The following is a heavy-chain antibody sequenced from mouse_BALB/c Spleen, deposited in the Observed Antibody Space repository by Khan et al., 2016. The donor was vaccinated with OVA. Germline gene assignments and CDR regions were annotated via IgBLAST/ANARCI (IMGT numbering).Heavy chain of an antibody. V-gene: IGHV3-1*02. Sequence: EVQLQESGPDLVKPSQSLSLTCTVTGYSITSGYSWHWIRQFPGNKLEWMGYIYYSGIINYNQTFTSRTSITRDQSKNQSFLQCNSVTSEDTSTYYCARYGNYMDFWGQGTSVTVSS. CDR3: ARYGNYMDF. J-gene: IGHJ4*01. CDR1: GYSITSGYS. D-gene: IGHD2-1*01. CDR2: IYYSGII.